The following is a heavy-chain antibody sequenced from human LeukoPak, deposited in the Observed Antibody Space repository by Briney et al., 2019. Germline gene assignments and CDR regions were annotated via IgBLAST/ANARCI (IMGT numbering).Heavy chain of an antibody. D-gene: IGHD4-23*01. CDR2: ISYDGSNK. Sequence: PGGSLRLSCAASGFTFSSYGMHWVRQAPGKGLEWVAVISYDGSNKYYADSVKGRFTISRDNSKNTLYLQMNSLRAEDTAVYYCARVWWDYGGNSFDYWGQGTLVTVSS. J-gene: IGHJ4*02. CDR1: GFTFSSYG. CDR3: ARVWWDYGGNSFDY. V-gene: IGHV3-30*03.